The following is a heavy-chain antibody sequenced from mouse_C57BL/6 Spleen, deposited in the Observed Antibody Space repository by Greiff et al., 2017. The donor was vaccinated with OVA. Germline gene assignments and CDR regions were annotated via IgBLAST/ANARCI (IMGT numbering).Heavy chain of an antibody. V-gene: IGHV1-59*01. CDR1: GYTFTSYW. CDR2: IDPSDSYT. Sequence: QVQLQQPGAELVRPGTSVKLSCKASGYTFTSYWMHWVKQRPGQGLEWIGVIDPSDSYTNYNQKFKGKATLTVDTSSSTAYMQLSSLTSEDSAVYYCARGGLRRYFDYWGQGTTLTVSS. D-gene: IGHD2-4*01. CDR3: ARGGLRRYFDY. J-gene: IGHJ2*01.